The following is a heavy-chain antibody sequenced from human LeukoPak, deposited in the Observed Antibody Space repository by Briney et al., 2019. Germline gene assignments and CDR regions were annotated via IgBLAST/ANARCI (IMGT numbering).Heavy chain of an antibody. D-gene: IGHD5-24*01. CDR1: GYTFTGYY. J-gene: IGHJ3*02. CDR2: INPNSGGT. V-gene: IGHV1-2*02. CDR3: ARSKRWLQFLRNGAFDI. Sequence: GASVKVSCKASGYTFTGYYMHWVRQAPGQGLEWRGWINPNSGGTNYAQKFQGRVTMTRDTSISTAYMELSRLRSDDTAVYNCARSKRWLQFLRNGAFDIWGQGTMVTVSS.